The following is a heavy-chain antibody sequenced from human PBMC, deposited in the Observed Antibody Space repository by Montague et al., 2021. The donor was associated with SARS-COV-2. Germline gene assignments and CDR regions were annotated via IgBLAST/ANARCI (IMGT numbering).Heavy chain of an antibody. CDR2: IYYSGST. J-gene: IGHJ6*02. V-gene: IGHV4-39*01. Sequence: SETLSLTCTVSGGSISSSSYYWGWIRQPPGKGLEWIGSIYYSGSTYYNPSLKSRVTISVDTSKNPFSLKLSSVTAADTAVYYCARLPIAVAGLLKNYYYGRDVGGQGTTVTVSS. CDR1: GGSISSSSYY. CDR3: ARLPIAVAGLLKNYYYGRDV. D-gene: IGHD6-19*01.